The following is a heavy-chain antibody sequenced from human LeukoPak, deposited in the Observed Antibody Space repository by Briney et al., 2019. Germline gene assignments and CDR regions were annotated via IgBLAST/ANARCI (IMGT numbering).Heavy chain of an antibody. CDR3: ARGAGYSYGPEDDY. J-gene: IGHJ4*02. V-gene: IGHV1-69*06. Sequence: SVKVSCKASGGTFSSYAISWVRQAPGQGLEWMGGFIPIFGTANYAQKFQGRVTITADKSTSTAYMELSSLRSEDTAVYYCARGAGYSYGPEDDYWGQGTLVTVSS. CDR1: GGTFSSYA. CDR2: FIPIFGTA. D-gene: IGHD5-18*01.